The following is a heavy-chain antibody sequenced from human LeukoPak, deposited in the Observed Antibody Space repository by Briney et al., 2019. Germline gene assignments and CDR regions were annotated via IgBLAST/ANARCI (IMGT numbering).Heavy chain of an antibody. J-gene: IGHJ6*03. CDR3: ARVARDNYYYYYYMDV. Sequence: PSETLSLTCTVSGGSISRSSYYWGWIRQPPGKGLEWIGSIYYSGSTYYNASLKSRVTISVDTSKNQFSLKLSSVTAADTAVYYCARVARDNYYYYYYMDVWGKGTTVTISS. CDR2: IYYSGST. CDR1: GGSISRSSYY. V-gene: IGHV4-39*07.